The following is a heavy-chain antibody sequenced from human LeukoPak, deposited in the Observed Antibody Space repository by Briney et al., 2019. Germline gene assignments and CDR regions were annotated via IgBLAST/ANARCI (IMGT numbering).Heavy chain of an antibody. D-gene: IGHD3-3*01. CDR2: IYYSGST. CDR3: ARGTYDFWSGYSNWFDP. CDR1: GGSISSSSHY. Sequence: PSETLSLTCTVSGGSISSSSHYWGWIRQPPGKGLEWIGSIYYSGSTYYNPSLKSRVTISVDTSKNQFSLKLSSVTAADTAVYYCARGTYDFWSGYSNWFDPWGQGTLVTVSS. J-gene: IGHJ5*02. V-gene: IGHV4-39*01.